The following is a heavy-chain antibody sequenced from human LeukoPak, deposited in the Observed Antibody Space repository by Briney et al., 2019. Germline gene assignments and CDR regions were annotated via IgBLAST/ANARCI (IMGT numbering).Heavy chain of an antibody. CDR3: ARGHDSSGYSYYFDY. V-gene: IGHV4-59*01. Sequence: SETLSLTCTVSGGSISSYYWSWIRQPPGKGLEWIGYIYYSGSTNYNPSLKCRVTISVDTSKNQFSLKLSSVTAADTAVYYCARGHDSSGYSYYFDYWGQGTLVTVSS. CDR1: GGSISSYY. D-gene: IGHD3-22*01. J-gene: IGHJ4*02. CDR2: IYYSGST.